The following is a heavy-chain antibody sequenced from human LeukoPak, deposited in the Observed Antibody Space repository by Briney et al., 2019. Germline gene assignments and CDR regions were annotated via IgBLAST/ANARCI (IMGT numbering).Heavy chain of an antibody. CDR2: IYYSGST. CDR3: ARVGDGYSFDY. J-gene: IGHJ4*02. Sequence: SETLSLTCTVSGGSISSYYWSWIRQPPGKGLEWIGYIYYSGSTNYNPSLKSRVTISVDTSKNQFSLKLSSVTAADTAVYYCARVGDGYSFDYWGQGTLVTVSS. CDR1: GGSISSYY. V-gene: IGHV4-59*01. D-gene: IGHD5-24*01.